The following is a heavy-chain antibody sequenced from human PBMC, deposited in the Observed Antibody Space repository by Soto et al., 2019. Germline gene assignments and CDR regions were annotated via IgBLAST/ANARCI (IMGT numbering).Heavy chain of an antibody. D-gene: IGHD3-10*01. CDR3: VTALWFGTQPEI. CDR1: GGSFSGYY. V-gene: IGHV4-34*01. J-gene: IGHJ4*02. Sequence: QVQLQQWGAGLLKPSETLSLTCAVYGGSFSGYYWTWFRQPPGKGLEWIGEISPSGTTKYIPSLKSRVTISEDTSKNQFSLKVTSVTAAETAVYYCVTALWFGTQPEIWGQGALVTVSS. CDR2: ISPSGTT.